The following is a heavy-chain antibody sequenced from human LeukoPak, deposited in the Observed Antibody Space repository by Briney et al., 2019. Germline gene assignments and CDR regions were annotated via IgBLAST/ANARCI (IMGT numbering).Heavy chain of an antibody. V-gene: IGHV3-21*01. CDR2: ISSSSSYI. Sequence: GGSLRLSCAASGFTFSSYSMNWVRQAPGKGLEWVSSISSSSSYIYYADSVKGRFTISRDNAKNSLYLQMSSLRAEDTAVYYCTLTIFGVVTPPFDYWGQGTLVTVSS. D-gene: IGHD3-3*01. CDR3: TLTIFGVVTPPFDY. CDR1: GFTFSSYS. J-gene: IGHJ4*02.